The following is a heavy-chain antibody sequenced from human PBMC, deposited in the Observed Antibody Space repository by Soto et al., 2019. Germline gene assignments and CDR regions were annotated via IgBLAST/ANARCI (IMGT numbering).Heavy chain of an antibody. CDR3: ARARRSTSILWFGEFDY. V-gene: IGHV4-30-2*01. CDR1: GDSINSGDYS. CDR2: IHHSGSA. D-gene: IGHD3-10*01. Sequence: QLQLQESGSGLVKASQTLSLTCAVSGDSINSGDYSWTWIRQPPGKGLEWIGYIHHSGSAYYNPSLRSRVTISVDRSKNQFSLSLSSVTAADTAVYYCARARRSTSILWFGEFDYWGQGTLVTVSS. J-gene: IGHJ4*02.